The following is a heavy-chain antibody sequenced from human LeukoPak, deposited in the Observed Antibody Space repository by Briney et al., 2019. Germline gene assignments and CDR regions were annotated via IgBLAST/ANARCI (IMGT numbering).Heavy chain of an antibody. CDR3: ARRSGIAVAGAFDY. V-gene: IGHV3-23*01. CDR1: GFTFSSYA. D-gene: IGHD6-19*01. Sequence: GSLRLSCAASGFTFSSYAMSWVRQAPGKGLEWVSSISGSGGSTYYADSVKGRFSISRDNSKNTLYLQVNSLRADDTAVYYCARRSGIAVAGAFDYWGQGTLVTVSS. CDR2: ISGSGGST. J-gene: IGHJ4*02.